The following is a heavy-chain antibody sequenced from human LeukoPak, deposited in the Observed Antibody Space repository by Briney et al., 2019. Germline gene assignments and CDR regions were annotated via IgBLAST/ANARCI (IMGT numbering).Heavy chain of an antibody. V-gene: IGHV4-34*01. D-gene: IGHD1-26*01. CDR1: GGSFSGNY. Sequence: SETLSLTCAVYGGSFSGNYWSWIRQPPGKGLEWIGETNYSGSTNYNPSLKSRVTISVDTSKNQLSLNLSSVTVADTAVYYCARHSGSYGGAFDIWGQGTMVTVSS. CDR2: TNYSGST. J-gene: IGHJ3*02. CDR3: ARHSGSYGGAFDI.